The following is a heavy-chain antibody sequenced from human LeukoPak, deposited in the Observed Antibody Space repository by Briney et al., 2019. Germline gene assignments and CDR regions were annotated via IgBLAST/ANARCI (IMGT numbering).Heavy chain of an antibody. Sequence: SVKVSCKASGGTFSSYAISWVRQAPGQGLEWMGGIIPIFGTANYAQKFQGRVTITADKSTSTAYMELSSLRSEDTAVYYCARVLTSRQGPTMYSSGWGGRYYYYYYMDVWGKGTTVTVSS. CDR3: ARVLTSRQGPTMYSSGWGGRYYYYYYMDV. V-gene: IGHV1-69*06. CDR2: IIPIFGTA. D-gene: IGHD6-19*01. J-gene: IGHJ6*03. CDR1: GGTFSSYA.